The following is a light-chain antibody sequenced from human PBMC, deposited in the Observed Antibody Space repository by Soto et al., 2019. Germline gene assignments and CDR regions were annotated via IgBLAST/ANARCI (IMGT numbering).Light chain of an antibody. Sequence: EIVLTQSPGTLSLSPGERATLSCRASQSVINSYLAWYQQKPGQAPRLLMYGASTRATGIPDRFTGSGSGTDVTLTISRLEPEDFAVYSCQQYGSSPNTFGQGTKVEIK. CDR3: QQYGSSPNT. CDR2: GAS. CDR1: QSVINSY. V-gene: IGKV3-20*01. J-gene: IGKJ1*01.